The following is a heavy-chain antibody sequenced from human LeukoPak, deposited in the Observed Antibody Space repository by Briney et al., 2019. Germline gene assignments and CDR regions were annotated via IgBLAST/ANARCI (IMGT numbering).Heavy chain of an antibody. V-gene: IGHV4-34*01. D-gene: IGHD2-2*01. CDR2: INHSGST. CDR3: AREVVVVPAALYYYYYYMDV. Sequence: SETLSLTCAVYGGSFSGYYWSWIRQPPGKGLEWIGEINHSGSTNYNPSLKSRVTISVDTSKNQFSLKLSSVTAADTAVYYCAREVVVVPAALYYYYYYMDVWGKGTTVPVSS. J-gene: IGHJ6*03. CDR1: GGSFSGYY.